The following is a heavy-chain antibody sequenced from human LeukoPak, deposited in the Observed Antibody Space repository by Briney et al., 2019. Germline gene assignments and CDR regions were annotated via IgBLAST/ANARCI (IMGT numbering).Heavy chain of an antibody. CDR2: INPNSGGT. Sequence: ASVKVSCKASGYTFTGYYIHWVRQAPGQGLEWMGWINPNSGGTNYAQKFQGRVTMTRDTSISTAYMELSRLRSDDTAVYYCAREGPIVVVPAAKNWFDPWGQGTLVTVSS. J-gene: IGHJ5*02. CDR3: AREGPIVVVPAAKNWFDP. CDR1: GYTFTGYY. D-gene: IGHD2-2*01. V-gene: IGHV1-2*02.